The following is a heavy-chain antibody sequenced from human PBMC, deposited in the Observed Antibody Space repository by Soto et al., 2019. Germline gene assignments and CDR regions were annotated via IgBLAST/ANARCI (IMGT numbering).Heavy chain of an antibody. CDR3: AREPSGATGDAFDI. D-gene: IGHD1-26*01. J-gene: IGHJ3*02. CDR2: IYYSGST. Sequence: PETLSLTCTVSGGSISSYYWSWIRQPPGKGLEWIGYIYYSGSTNYNPSLKSRVTISVDTSKNQFSLKLSSVTAADTAVYYCAREPSGATGDAFDIWGQGTMVTVSS. V-gene: IGHV4-59*01. CDR1: GGSISSYY.